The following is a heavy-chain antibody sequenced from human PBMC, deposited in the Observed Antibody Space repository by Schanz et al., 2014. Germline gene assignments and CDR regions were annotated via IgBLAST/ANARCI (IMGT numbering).Heavy chain of an antibody. CDR3: ARAGQDYSDSSGYATYYFGN. CDR2: IIPLLEIG. D-gene: IGHD3-22*01. CDR1: GYTFTGYY. V-gene: IGHV1-69*09. Sequence: QVQLVQSGAEVKKPGASVKVSCKASGYTFTGYYMHWVRQAPGQGLEWMGRIIPLLEIGNNAQRFQGRVTITADKSTSTAYMELSNLRSEDTAVYYCARAGQDYSDSSGYATYYFGNWGQGTLVTVSS. J-gene: IGHJ4*02.